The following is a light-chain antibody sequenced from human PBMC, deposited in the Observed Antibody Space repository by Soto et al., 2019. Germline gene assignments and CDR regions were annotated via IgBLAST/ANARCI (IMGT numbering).Light chain of an antibody. CDR1: QSVSGRY. V-gene: IGKV3-20*01. Sequence: GLTGSPGTLSLSPWEGAALCGRAGQSVSGRYLAWYQQKPGQAPRLLIYGASSRATGISDRLSASGSGTHLTLHTSRPAPANFAAYSRAQYGISTRPLGTGTKVDIK. CDR3: AQYGISTRP. CDR2: GAS. J-gene: IGKJ1*01.